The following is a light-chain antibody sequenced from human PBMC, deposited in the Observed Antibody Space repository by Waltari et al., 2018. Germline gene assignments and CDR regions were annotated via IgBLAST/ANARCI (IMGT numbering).Light chain of an antibody. CDR1: RSNIGHNY. V-gene: IGLV1-51*02. Sequence: QSVFTLPPSVSPAPGQRVTISCSGARSNIGHNYVSWYRQFPGTAPKLLIYEKTERPSGIPGRFSGSKSGTSATLDITGRQAGDEADYYCGTWDSSLSGAVFGGGTHLTVL. J-gene: IGLJ7*01. CDR2: EKT. CDR3: GTWDSSLSGAV.